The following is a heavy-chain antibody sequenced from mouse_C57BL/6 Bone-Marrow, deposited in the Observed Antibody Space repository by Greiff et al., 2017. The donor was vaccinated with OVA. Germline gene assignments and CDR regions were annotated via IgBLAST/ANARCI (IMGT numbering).Heavy chain of an antibody. J-gene: IGHJ3*01. V-gene: IGHV5-6*01. Sequence: EVQGVESGGDLVKPGGSLKLSCAASGFTFSSYGMSWVRQTPDKRLEWVATISSGGSYTYYPDSVKGRFTISRDNAKNTLYLQMSSLKSEDTAMYYCASLYDGFPWFAYWGQGTLVTVSA. CDR3: ASLYDGFPWFAY. CDR2: ISSGGSYT. CDR1: GFTFSSYG. D-gene: IGHD2-3*01.